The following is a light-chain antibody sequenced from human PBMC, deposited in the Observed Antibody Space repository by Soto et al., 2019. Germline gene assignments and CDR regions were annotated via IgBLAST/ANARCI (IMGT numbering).Light chain of an antibody. Sequence: DIQMAQSPSSLSASVGGRVTIPCRASQSISSYLNWYQQKPGKAPKLLIYAASTLQGGVPSRFSGSGSGTEFTLTISSLQPDDFATYYCQQYNSYPETFGQGTKVDIK. CDR2: AAS. V-gene: IGKV1-39*01. CDR3: QQYNSYPET. CDR1: QSISSY. J-gene: IGKJ1*01.